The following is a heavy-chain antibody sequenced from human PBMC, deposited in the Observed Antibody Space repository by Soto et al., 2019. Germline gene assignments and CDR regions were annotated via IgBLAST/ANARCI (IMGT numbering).Heavy chain of an antibody. V-gene: IGHV4-59*01. CDR2: IYYSGST. CDR3: ASTPEI. J-gene: IGHJ3*02. Sequence: SETLSLTCTVSGGSISRYYWSWIRQPPGKGLEWIGYIYYSGSTNYNPSLKSRVTISVDTSKNQFSLKLSSVTAADTAVYYCASTPEIWGQGTMVTVSS. CDR1: GGSISRYY.